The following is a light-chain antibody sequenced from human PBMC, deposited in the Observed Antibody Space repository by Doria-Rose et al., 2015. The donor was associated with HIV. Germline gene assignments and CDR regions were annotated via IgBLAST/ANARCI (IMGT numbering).Light chain of an antibody. J-gene: IGKJ1*01. CDR2: DGS. CDR1: QSFSSTY. Sequence: TQSPGTLSLSPGERAPLSCRASQSFSSTYLAWYQQLLGQAPSLLIYDGSTRATGIQDRYSASGSDTDFTLAISRLEPEDFALYYCLQYGTSWTFGQGAKVEI. CDR3: LQYGTSWT. V-gene: IGKV3-20*01.